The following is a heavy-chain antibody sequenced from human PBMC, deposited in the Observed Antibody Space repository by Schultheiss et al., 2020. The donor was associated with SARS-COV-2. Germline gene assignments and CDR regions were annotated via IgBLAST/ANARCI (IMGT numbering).Heavy chain of an antibody. CDR3: ARVYGDYVDY. J-gene: IGHJ4*02. V-gene: IGHV3-33*05. CDR2: ISYDGSNK. D-gene: IGHD4-17*01. Sequence: GGSLRLSCAASGFTFSSYAMHWVRQAPGKGLEWVAVISYDGSNKYYADSVKGRFTISRDNSKNTLYLQMNSLRAEDTAVYYCARVYGDYVDYWGQGTLVTVSS. CDR1: GFTFSSYA.